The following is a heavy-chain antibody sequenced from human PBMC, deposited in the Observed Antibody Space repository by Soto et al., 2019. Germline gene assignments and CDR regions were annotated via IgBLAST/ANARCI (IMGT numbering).Heavy chain of an antibody. CDR3: ARGGIAVVKGRRWFDP. J-gene: IGHJ5*02. CDR1: GGTFSSYT. Sequence: GASVKVSCTASGGTFSSYTTSWVRQAPGQGLEWMGRIIPILGIANYAQKFQGRVTITADKSTSTAYMELSSLRSEDTAVYYCARGGIAVVKGRRWFDPWGQGTLVTVSS. CDR2: IIPILGIA. D-gene: IGHD6-19*01. V-gene: IGHV1-69*02.